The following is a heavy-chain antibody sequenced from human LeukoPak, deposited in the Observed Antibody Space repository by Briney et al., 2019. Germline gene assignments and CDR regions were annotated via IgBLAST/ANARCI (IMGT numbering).Heavy chain of an antibody. CDR2: ISSSSSTI. J-gene: IGHJ4*02. D-gene: IGHD6-13*01. CDR3: ARWVAAAAGDY. V-gene: IGHV3-48*01. Sequence: GGSLRLSCAASGFTFSSYSMNWVRQAPGKGLEGVSYISSSSSTIYYADSVKGRFTISRDNAKNSLYLQMNSLRAEDTAVYYCARWVAAAAGDYWGQGTLVTVSS. CDR1: GFTFSSYS.